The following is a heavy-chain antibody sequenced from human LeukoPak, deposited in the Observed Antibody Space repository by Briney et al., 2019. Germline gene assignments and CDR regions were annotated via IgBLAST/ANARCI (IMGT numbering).Heavy chain of an antibody. V-gene: IGHV1-2*02. D-gene: IGHD3-22*01. CDR1: GYTFTSYY. Sequence: ASVKVSCKASGYTFTSYYMHWVRQAPGQGLEWMGWINPNSGGTNYAQKFQGRVTMTRDTSISTAYMELSRLRSDDTAVYYCARLNYYDSSGTGLDPWGQGTLVTVSS. J-gene: IGHJ5*02. CDR3: ARLNYYDSSGTGLDP. CDR2: INPNSGGT.